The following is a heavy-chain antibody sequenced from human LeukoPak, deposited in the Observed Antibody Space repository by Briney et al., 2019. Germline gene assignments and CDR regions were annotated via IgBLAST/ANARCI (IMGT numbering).Heavy chain of an antibody. CDR3: ARAPSSKGFDY. CDR2: ISGGGRNA. Sequence: GGSLRLSCSGSGFTFKNYGISWVRQATGQGLQWVSVISGGGRNAFYADSVKGRFAISRDNSKNTVYLQMNSLRAEDTAVYYCARAPSSKGFDYWGQGTLVTVSS. J-gene: IGHJ4*02. V-gene: IGHV3-23*01. D-gene: IGHD4-11*01. CDR1: GFTFKNYG.